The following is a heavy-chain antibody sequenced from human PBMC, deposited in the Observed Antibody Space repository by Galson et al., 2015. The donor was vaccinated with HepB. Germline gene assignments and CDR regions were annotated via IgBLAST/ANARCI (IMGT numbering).Heavy chain of an antibody. V-gene: IGHV2-5*01. J-gene: IGHJ4*02. CDR1: GFSLTASGGG. CDR2: IYWNDDK. CDR3: AHREYSPSRKEIFDS. Sequence: PALVKPTQTLTLTCTVSGFSLTASGGGVGWIRQPPGKALEWLALIYWNDDKRYSPSLRSRLTVTRDTSRDQVVLTMTNMDPVDTATYYCAHREYSPSRKEIFDSWGQGTLVIVSS. D-gene: IGHD1-14*01.